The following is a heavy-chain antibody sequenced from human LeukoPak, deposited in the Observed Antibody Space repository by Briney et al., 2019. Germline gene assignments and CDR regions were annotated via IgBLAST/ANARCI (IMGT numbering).Heavy chain of an antibody. CDR2: ISAYNGNT. V-gene: IGHV1-18*01. CDR1: GYTFTSYG. D-gene: IGHD3-10*01. CDR3: ARDRQFGELTFDYYYYGMDV. J-gene: IGHJ6*02. Sequence: ASVKVSCKASGYTFTSYGISWVRQAPGQGLEWMGWISAYNGNTNYAQKLQGRVTMTTDTSTSTAYMELRSLRSDDTAVYYCARDRQFGELTFDYYYYGMDVWGQGTTVTVSS.